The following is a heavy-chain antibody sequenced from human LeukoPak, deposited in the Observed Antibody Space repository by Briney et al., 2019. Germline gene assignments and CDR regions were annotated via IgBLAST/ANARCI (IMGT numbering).Heavy chain of an antibody. J-gene: IGHJ4*02. CDR3: AKYHYDILTGYKIPYYFDY. CDR2: ISGSGGST. V-gene: IGHV3-23*01. Sequence: GESLRLSCAASGFTFSSYSMSWVRQAPGKGLEWVAAISGSGGSTYYADSVKGRCTTSRDNPKTTLYLQMNSLRAEDTAVYYCAKYHYDILTGYKIPYYFDYWGQGTLVTVSS. CDR1: GFTFSSYS. D-gene: IGHD3-9*01.